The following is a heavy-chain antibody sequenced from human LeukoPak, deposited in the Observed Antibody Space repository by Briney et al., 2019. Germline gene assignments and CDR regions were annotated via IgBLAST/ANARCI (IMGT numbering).Heavy chain of an antibody. Sequence: GGSLRLSCAASGFTFSNAWMSWVRQAPGKGLEWVGRIKSKTDGGTTDYAAPVKGRFTISRDDSKNTLYLQMNGLRAEDTAVYYCAELGITMIGGVWGKGTTVTISS. CDR2: IKSKTDGGTT. V-gene: IGHV3-15*01. CDR1: GFTFSNAW. D-gene: IGHD3-10*02. CDR3: AELGITMIGGV. J-gene: IGHJ6*04.